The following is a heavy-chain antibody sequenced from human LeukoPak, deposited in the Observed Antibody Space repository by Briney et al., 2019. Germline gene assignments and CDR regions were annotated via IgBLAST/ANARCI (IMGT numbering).Heavy chain of an antibody. V-gene: IGHV3-11*05. J-gene: IGHJ4*02. CDR3: AKGSEWELLESATDY. CDR1: GFTFSDYY. Sequence: GGSLRLSCAASGFTFSDYYMSWIRQAPGKGLEWVSYISSSSTYTKFADSVKGRFTISRDNAKNSLYLQMNSLRAEDTAVYYCAKGSEWELLESATDYWGQGTLVTVSP. D-gene: IGHD1-26*01. CDR2: ISSSSTYT.